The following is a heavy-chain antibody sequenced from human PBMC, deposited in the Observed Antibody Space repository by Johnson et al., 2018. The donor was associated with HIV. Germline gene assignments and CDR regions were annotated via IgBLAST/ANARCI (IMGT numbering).Heavy chain of an antibody. J-gene: IGHJ3*02. D-gene: IGHD6-19*01. CDR3: AGGSGFDAFDI. CDR1: GFTFSSYW. CDR2: IHSDGSST. Sequence: VQLVESGGGLVQPGGSLRLSCAASGFTFSSYWMHWVRQAPGKGLVWVSRIHSDGSSTSYADSVKGRFTISRDNAKNTLYLQMNSLRAEDTAVYYCAGGSGFDAFDIWGQGTMVTVSS. V-gene: IGHV3-74*01.